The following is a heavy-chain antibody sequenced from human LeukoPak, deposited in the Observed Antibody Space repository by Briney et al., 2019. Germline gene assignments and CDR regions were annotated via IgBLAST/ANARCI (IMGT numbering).Heavy chain of an antibody. CDR3: AREYRRYCSSTSCFTIPLFDY. CDR1: GYTFTGYY. CDR2: INPNSGGT. D-gene: IGHD2-2*01. J-gene: IGHJ4*02. V-gene: IGHV1-2*02. Sequence: ASVKVSCEASGYTFTGYYMHWVRQAPGQGLEWMGWINPNSGGTNYAQKFQGRVTMTRDTSISTAYMELSRLRSDDTAVYYCAREYRRYCSSTSCFTIPLFDYWGQGTLVTVSS.